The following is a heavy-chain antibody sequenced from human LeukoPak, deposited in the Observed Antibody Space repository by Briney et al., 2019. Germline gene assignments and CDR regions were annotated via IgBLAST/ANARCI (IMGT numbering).Heavy chain of an antibody. V-gene: IGHV1-2*02. CDR1: GYTFTGYY. CDR3: ARTPLIGSVLIDY. CDR2: INPNSGGT. Sequence: GASVKVSCKASGYTFTGYYMHWVRQAPGQGLEWMGWINPNSGGTNYAQKFQGRVTMTRDTSISTAYIELSRLRSDDTAVYYCARTPLIGSVLIDYWGQGTRVTVSS. D-gene: IGHD6-25*01. J-gene: IGHJ4*02.